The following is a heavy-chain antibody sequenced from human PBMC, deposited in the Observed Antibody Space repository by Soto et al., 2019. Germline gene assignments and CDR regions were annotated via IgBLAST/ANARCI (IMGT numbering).Heavy chain of an antibody. J-gene: IGHJ4*02. V-gene: IGHV1-46*01. D-gene: IGHD3-16*01. Sequence: QVQLVQSGAEVKKTGASVKVSCKASGYTVTTHHVHWVRQAPGQGLEWVGIINPNDGGTLYAQKFQGRVTMTRDTSTSTVYVELSSLASEDTAVYYCARVAYQSLDNWGQGTLVTVSS. CDR2: INPNDGGT. CDR3: ARVAYQSLDN. CDR1: GYTVTTHH.